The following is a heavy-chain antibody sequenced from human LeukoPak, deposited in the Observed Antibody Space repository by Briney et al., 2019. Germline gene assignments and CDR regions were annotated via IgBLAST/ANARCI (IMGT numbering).Heavy chain of an antibody. CDR2: ISSSGSTI. D-gene: IGHD3-10*01. V-gene: IGHV3-48*03. CDR1: GFTFSSYE. CDR3: AKDYGSGSYYNEDYFDY. Sequence: GGSLRLSCAASGFTFSSYEMNWVRQAPGKGLEWVSYISSSGSTIYYADSVKGRFTISRDNSKNTLYLQMNSLRAEDTAVYYCAKDYGSGSYYNEDYFDYWGQGTLVTVSS. J-gene: IGHJ4*02.